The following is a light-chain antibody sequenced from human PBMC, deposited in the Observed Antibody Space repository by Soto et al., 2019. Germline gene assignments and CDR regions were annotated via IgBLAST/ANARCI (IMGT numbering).Light chain of an antibody. Sequence: EIVLTKSPATLSLSPGERATLSCRASQSVSRYLAWYQQKPGQAPRLLIYDASNRATGIPARLSGSGSGTDFTLTISSLEPEDLAVYACQQRRTWPPTFRQGTKVDIK. CDR3: QQRRTWPPT. V-gene: IGKV3-11*01. CDR1: QSVSRY. CDR2: DAS. J-gene: IGKJ1*01.